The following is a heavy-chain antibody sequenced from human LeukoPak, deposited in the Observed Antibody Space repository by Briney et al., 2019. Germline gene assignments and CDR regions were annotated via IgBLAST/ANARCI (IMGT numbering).Heavy chain of an antibody. CDR1: GLTFSDYY. V-gene: IGHV3-11*01. J-gene: IGHJ4*02. CDR2: ISSSGSTI. D-gene: IGHD3-10*01. CDR3: ARDGDTMVRGVIGY. Sequence: GGSLRLSCAASGLTFSDYYMSWIRQAPGKGLEWVSYISSSGSTIYYADSVKGRFTISRDNAKNSLYLQMNSPRAEDTAVYYCARDGDTMVRGVIGYWGQGTLVTVSS.